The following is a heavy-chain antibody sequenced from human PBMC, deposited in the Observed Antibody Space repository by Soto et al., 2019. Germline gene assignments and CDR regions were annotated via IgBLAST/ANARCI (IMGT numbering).Heavy chain of an antibody. CDR3: ARAAMVRGSTDYYYYGMDV. J-gene: IGHJ6*02. CDR1: GFTFSSYS. Sequence: EVQLVESGGGLVKPGGSLRLSCAASGFTFSSYSMNWVRQAPGKGLEWVSSISSSSSYIYYADSVKGRFTISRDNAKNSLYLQMNSLRAEDTAVYYCARAAMVRGSTDYYYYGMDVWGQGTTVTVSS. CDR2: ISSSSSYI. D-gene: IGHD3-10*01. V-gene: IGHV3-21*01.